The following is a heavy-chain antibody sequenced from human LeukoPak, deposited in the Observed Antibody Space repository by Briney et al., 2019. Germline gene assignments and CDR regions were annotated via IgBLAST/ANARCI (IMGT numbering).Heavy chain of an antibody. D-gene: IGHD2-2*01. V-gene: IGHV1-3*01. CDR3: VRQCSSSCFDY. J-gene: IGHJ4*02. CDR1: GYTVTSYT. Sequence: ASVKVSCKASGYTVTSYTIHWVRQAPGQRLEWMGWINGASNNIRYSQKFQGRVTFTRNTSASTAYMELSSLRSEDTAIYYCVRQCSSSCFDYWGQGTLVTVSS. CDR2: INGASNNI.